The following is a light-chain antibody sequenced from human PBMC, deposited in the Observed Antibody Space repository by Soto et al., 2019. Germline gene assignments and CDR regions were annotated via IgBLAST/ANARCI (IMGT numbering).Light chain of an antibody. CDR1: QGISSY. CDR2: AAS. J-gene: IGKJ1*01. V-gene: IGKV1-8*01. CDR3: QHYNSYSEA. Sequence: AIRMTQSPSSLSASTGDRVTITCRASQGISSYLAWYQQKPGKAPKLLIYAASTLQSGVPSRFSGSGSGTDFTLTISSLQPDDFATYYCQHYNSYSEAFGQGTKVELK.